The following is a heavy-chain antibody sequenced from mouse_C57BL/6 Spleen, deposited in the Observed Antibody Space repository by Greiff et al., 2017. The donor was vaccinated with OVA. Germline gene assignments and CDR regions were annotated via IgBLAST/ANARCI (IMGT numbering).Heavy chain of an antibody. CDR2: IDPSDSYT. Sequence: QVQLKQPGAELVRPGTSVKLSCKASGYTFTSYWMHWVKQRPGQGLEWIGVIDPSDSYTNYNQKFKGKATLTVDTSSSTAYMQLSSLTSEDSAVYYCARSVYSNYEDWYFDVWGTGTTVTVSS. D-gene: IGHD2-5*01. V-gene: IGHV1-59*01. CDR3: ARSVYSNYEDWYFDV. J-gene: IGHJ1*03. CDR1: GYTFTSYW.